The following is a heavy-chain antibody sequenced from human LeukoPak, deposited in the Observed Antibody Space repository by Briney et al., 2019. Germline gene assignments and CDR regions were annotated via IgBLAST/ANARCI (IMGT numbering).Heavy chain of an antibody. D-gene: IGHD3-16*01. CDR2: IYTGGTT. V-gene: IGHV3-66*01. Sequence: GGSLRLSCAASGFTVSSSNYMNWVRPAPGEGLEWVSAIYTGGTTYYTDSVKGRFTISRDNPNNTLYLQMHSLRAEDTAVYYCAREISRFGIWGQGTLVTVSS. CDR3: AREISRFGI. CDR1: GFTVSSSNY. J-gene: IGHJ4*02.